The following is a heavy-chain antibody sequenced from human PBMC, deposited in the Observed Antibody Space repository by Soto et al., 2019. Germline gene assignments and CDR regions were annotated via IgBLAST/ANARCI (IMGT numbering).Heavy chain of an antibody. CDR1: GFTFSSYW. J-gene: IGHJ4*02. D-gene: IGHD6-19*01. CDR2: ISWSGNNV. Sequence: GGSLRLSCAASGFTFSSYWMHWVRQAPGKGLVWVSSISWSGNNVDYRDSVKGRFTISRDNAKNSLYLHMNSLRVEDTALYYCVKGLNIDYNSAWYYSDYWGQGTVVTVSS. V-gene: IGHV3-74*01. CDR3: VKGLNIDYNSAWYYSDY.